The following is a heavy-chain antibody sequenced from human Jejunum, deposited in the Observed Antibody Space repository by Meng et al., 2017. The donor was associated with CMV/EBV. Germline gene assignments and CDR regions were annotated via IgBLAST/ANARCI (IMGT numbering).Heavy chain of an antibody. J-gene: IGHJ4*02. CDR1: GYTFTSYN. D-gene: IGHD2-15*01. CDR2: IKDTGTT. V-gene: IGHV1-46*01. CDR3: AGDRPHSYYFDF. Sequence: QGQLVQSGAEVKNPGGSVNVSCKASGYTFTSYNMHWVRQPPGQGIEWMGIIKDTGTTQYAQKFQGRVTMTSDTSTSTVYMDLSSLRFEDTGIYYCAGDRPHSYYFDFWGQGILVTVSS.